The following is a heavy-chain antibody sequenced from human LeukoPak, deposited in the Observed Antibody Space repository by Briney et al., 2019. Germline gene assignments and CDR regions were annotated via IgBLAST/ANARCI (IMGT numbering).Heavy chain of an antibody. CDR2: ISSSRSYI. CDR1: GFTFSSYS. D-gene: IGHD1-1*01. J-gene: IGHJ4*02. V-gene: IGHV3-21*01. CDR3: ARDVELGRRTLFDY. Sequence: GGSLRLSCAASGFTFSSYSMNWVRQAPGKGLEWVSSISSSRSYIYYADSVKGRFTVSRDNAENSLYLQMNSRGAEDTAVYYCARDVELGRRTLFDYWGQGTLVTVSS.